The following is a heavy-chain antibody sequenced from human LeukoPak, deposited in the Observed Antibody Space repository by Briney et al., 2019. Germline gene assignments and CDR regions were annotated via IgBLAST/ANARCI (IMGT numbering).Heavy chain of an antibody. CDR1: GGSIRGYY. CDR3: ERHGPADSRSYPLDY. D-gene: IGHD3-10*01. V-gene: IGHV4-59*08. CDR2: IYNSVTT. Sequence: PSETLSLTCTVSGGSIRGYYWSWIRQPPGKRLEWIAYIYNSVTTNYNPSLKSRLTISVDTSENQISLKLSSVTAADTAVYYCERHGPADSRSYPLDYWGQGTLVTVSS. J-gene: IGHJ4*02.